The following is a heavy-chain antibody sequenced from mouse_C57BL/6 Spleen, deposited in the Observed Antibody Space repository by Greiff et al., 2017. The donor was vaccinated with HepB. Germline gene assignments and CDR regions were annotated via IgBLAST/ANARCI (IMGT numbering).Heavy chain of an antibody. J-gene: IGHJ4*01. CDR3: ARYGVSGLTYYYAMDY. V-gene: IGHV1-78*01. D-gene: IGHD1-1*02. Sequence: VKLMESDAELVKPGASVKISCKVSGYTFTDHTIHWMKQRPEQGLEWIGYIYPRDGSTKYNEKFKGKATLTADKSSSTAYMQLNSLTSEDSAVYFCARYGVSGLTYYYAMDYWGQGTSVTVSS. CDR2: IYPRDGST. CDR1: GYTFTDHT.